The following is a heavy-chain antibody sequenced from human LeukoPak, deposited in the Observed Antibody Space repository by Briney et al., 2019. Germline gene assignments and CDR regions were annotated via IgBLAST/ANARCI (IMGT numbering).Heavy chain of an antibody. Sequence: PGGSLRLSCAASGFTFSSYSMNWVRQAPGKGLEWVSSISSSSSYIYYADSVKGRFTISRDNAKNSLYLQMNSLRAEDTAVYYCARAGRFLEWLSGSVNAFDIWGQGTMVTVSS. CDR1: GFTFSSYS. J-gene: IGHJ3*02. CDR3: ARAGRFLEWLSGSVNAFDI. D-gene: IGHD3-3*01. CDR2: ISSSSSYI. V-gene: IGHV3-21*01.